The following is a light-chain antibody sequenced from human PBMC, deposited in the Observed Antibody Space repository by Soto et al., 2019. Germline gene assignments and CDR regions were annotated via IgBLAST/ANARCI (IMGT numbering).Light chain of an antibody. V-gene: IGLV1-40*01. Sequence: QSVLTQPASVSGAPGQGITISCTGTSSDIGAGYDVHWYQQHPGRAPKLLIYGNSNRPSGVPDRFSGSKSGTSAALAITGLRAEDEADYYCQYYDSSLRGSHVVFGGGTKLTVL. J-gene: IGLJ2*01. CDR1: SSDIGAGYD. CDR3: QYYDSSLRGSHVV. CDR2: GNS.